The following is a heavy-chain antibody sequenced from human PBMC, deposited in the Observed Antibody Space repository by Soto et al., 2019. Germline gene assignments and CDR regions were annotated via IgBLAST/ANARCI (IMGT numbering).Heavy chain of an antibody. V-gene: IGHV3-23*01. CDR3: AKDRDSYGPLYSFDS. D-gene: IGHD5-18*01. Sequence: VQLLESGGGLVQPGGSLRLSCAASGFTFRSYAMSWVRQAPGKGLEWVSTVGDSGIRTYFADSVKGRFTISRDNSKNTLSLQMNSLRAEDTAAYYCAKDRDSYGPLYSFDSWGQGTLVTVSS. J-gene: IGHJ4*02. CDR1: GFTFRSYA. CDR2: VGDSGIRT.